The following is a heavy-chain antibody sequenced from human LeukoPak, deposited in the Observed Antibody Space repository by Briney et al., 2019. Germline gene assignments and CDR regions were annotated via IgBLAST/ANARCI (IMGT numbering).Heavy chain of an antibody. V-gene: IGHV4-39*01. J-gene: IGHJ4*02. CDR3: VGSIAAAGTGY. CDR2: IYYSGST. Sequence: SETVSLTCTVSGGSISSSSYYWGWIRQPPGKGLEWIGSIYYSGSTYYNPSLKSRVTISVDTSKNQFSLKLSSVTAADTAVYYCVGSIAAAGTGYWGQGTLVTVSS. CDR1: GGSISSSSYY. D-gene: IGHD6-13*01.